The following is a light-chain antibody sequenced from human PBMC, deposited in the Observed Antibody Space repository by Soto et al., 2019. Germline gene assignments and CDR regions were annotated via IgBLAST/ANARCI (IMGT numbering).Light chain of an antibody. CDR3: QQYGGSPLYT. CDR1: QRVSSSY. CDR2: GAS. V-gene: IGKV3-20*01. J-gene: IGKJ2*01. Sequence: EIVLTQSPGTLSLSPGERATLSCRASQRVSSSYLAWYQQKPGQAPRLLIYGASSRAIGIPDRFSGSGSGTDFTLTIGRLEPEDFAVYYCQQYGGSPLYTFGPGTKLEIK.